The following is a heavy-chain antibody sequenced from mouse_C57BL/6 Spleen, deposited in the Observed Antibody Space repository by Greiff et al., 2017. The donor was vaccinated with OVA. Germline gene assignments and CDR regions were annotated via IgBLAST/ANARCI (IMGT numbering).Heavy chain of an antibody. V-gene: IGHV1-80*01. D-gene: IGHD1-1*01. CDR1: GYAFSSYW. J-gene: IGHJ2*01. CDR3: ARRTTVVESYFDY. Sequence: VQLQQSGAELVKPGASVKISCKASGYAFSSYWMNWVKQRPGKGLEWIGQIYPGDGDTNYNGKFKGKATLTADKSSSTAYMQLSSLTSEDSAVYFCARRTTVVESYFDYWGQGTTLTVSS. CDR2: IYPGDGDT.